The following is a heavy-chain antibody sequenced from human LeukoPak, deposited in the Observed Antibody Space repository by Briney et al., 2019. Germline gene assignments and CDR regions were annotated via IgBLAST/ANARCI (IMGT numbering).Heavy chain of an antibody. J-gene: IGHJ3*02. Sequence: SQTLSLTCTVSGGSISSGGYFWSWIRQPAGKGLEWIGRFYASGSTNYNPSLQSRVTISVDTSKNQFSLKLTSVTAADTAVYYCASPVWSMVRVHAFDIWGQGTMVTVSS. CDR1: GGSISSGGYF. CDR3: ASPVWSMVRVHAFDI. D-gene: IGHD3-10*01. V-gene: IGHV4-61*02. CDR2: FYASGST.